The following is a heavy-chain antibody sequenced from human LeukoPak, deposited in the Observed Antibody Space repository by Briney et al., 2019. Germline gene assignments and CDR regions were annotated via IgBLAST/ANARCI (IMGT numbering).Heavy chain of an antibody. D-gene: IGHD4-17*01. CDR2: ISWNSDIL. V-gene: IGHV3-9*01. Sequence: PGRSLRLSCAASGFTFDEFAMHWVRQAPGKGLEWVSGISWNSDILGYADSVKGRFTISRDNANNSLYLQMNSLRAEDTAVYYCARDRYGDYDFDYWGQGTLVTVSS. J-gene: IGHJ4*02. CDR3: ARDRYGDYDFDY. CDR1: GFTFDEFA.